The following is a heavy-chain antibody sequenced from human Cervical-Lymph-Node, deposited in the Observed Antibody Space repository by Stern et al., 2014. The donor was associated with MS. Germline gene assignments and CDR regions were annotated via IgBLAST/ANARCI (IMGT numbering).Heavy chain of an antibody. V-gene: IGHV1-46*01. CDR3: ARQRTAGHMDFDY. Sequence: VQLVGSGAEVKKPGAPANVSCKASGYTFTTYFVHWVRPVPGQGIEWMGINNTSDGDASYIRSFQGRVTMTRDTSANTVYLRLSNLKSEDTAVYYCARQRTAGHMDFDYWGQGTLVTVSS. CDR2: NNTSDGDA. D-gene: IGHD6-13*01. J-gene: IGHJ4*02. CDR1: GYTFTTYF.